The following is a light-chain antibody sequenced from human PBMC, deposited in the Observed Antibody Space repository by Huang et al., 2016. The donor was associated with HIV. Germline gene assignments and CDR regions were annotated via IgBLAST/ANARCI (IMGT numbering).Light chain of an antibody. CDR2: AAS. J-gene: IGKJ1*01. CDR1: QNINTN. V-gene: IGKV3-15*01. CDR3: QQYNDWPRS. Sequence: EIVMTQSPGTLSVAPGERATLSCRASQNINTNVAWFQQKPGQAPRLLIYAASTRTADFPARFSGRGSRTEFTLTISSLQSEDIAVYYCQQYNDWPRSFGQGTKVEIK.